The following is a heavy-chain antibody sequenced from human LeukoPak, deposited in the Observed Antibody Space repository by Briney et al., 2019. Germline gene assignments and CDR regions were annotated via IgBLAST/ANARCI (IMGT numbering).Heavy chain of an antibody. V-gene: IGHV1-3*01. CDR3: ARDLAGMGDY. Sequence: KFQGRVTITRDTSASTAYMELSSLRPEDTAVYYCARDLAGMGDYWGQGTLVTVSS. J-gene: IGHJ4*02. D-gene: IGHD6-19*01.